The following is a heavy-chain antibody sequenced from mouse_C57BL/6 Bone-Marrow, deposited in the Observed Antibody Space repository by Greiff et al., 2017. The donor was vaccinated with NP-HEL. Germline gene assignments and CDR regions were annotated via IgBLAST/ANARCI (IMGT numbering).Heavy chain of an antibody. V-gene: IGHV5-16*01. Sequence: EVKFVESEGGLVQPGSSMKLSCTASGFTFSDYYMAWVRQVPEKGLEWVANINYDGSSTYYLDSLKSRFIISRDNAKNILYLQMSSLKSEDTATYYCAREGGLRRRTYAMDYWGQGTSVTVSS. CDR1: GFTFSDYY. CDR2: INYDGSST. D-gene: IGHD2-4*01. J-gene: IGHJ4*01. CDR3: AREGGLRRRTYAMDY.